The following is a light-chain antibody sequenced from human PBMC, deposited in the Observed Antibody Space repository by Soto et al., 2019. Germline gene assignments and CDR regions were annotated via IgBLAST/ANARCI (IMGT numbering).Light chain of an antibody. Sequence: EIVMTQSPATLSVSPGESATLSCRASRRVAGNLAWYQQKPGQAPRLLIYGASTRATGIPARFSGSGSGTDFTITINRLQSEDFAVYYCQQYDNWLTFGGGTKVEIK. CDR3: QQYDNWLT. V-gene: IGKV3-15*01. CDR2: GAS. CDR1: RRVAGN. J-gene: IGKJ4*01.